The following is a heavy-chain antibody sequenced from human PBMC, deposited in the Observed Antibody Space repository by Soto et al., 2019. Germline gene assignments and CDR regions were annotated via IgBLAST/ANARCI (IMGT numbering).Heavy chain of an antibody. CDR1: GVSISSYY. CDR2: IYYSGST. Sequence: SETLSLTCTVSGVSISSYYWSWIRQPPGKGLEWVGYIYYSGSTNYNPSLKSRVTISVDTSKNQFSLKLSSVTAADTAVYYCAREVNINWFDPWGQGTLVTVSS. CDR3: AREVNINWFDP. D-gene: IGHD3-3*01. J-gene: IGHJ5*02. V-gene: IGHV4-59*01.